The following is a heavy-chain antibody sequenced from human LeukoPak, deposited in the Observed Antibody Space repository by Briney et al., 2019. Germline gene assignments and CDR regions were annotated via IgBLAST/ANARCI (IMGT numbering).Heavy chain of an antibody. J-gene: IGHJ4*02. D-gene: IGHD3-16*01. Sequence: ASVKVSCKGSGYTFTGYYMHWVRQAPGQGLEWMAWINPNSGATNYAQRFQGRVTVTRDTSISTAYMDLSSLESDDTAMYYCVRDLMTTQTWDFDYWGQGTLVTV. CDR2: INPNSGAT. CDR1: GYTFTGYY. V-gene: IGHV1-2*02. CDR3: VRDLMTTQTWDFDY.